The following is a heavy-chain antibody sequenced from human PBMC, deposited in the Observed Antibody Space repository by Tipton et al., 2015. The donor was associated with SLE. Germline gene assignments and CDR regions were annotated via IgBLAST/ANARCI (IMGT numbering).Heavy chain of an antibody. CDR3: ARDFWTGYFLGH. CDR1: DYFITNGYY. J-gene: IGHJ4*02. D-gene: IGHD3/OR15-3a*01. CDR2: IYHSGRT. Sequence: GLVKPSETLSLICSVSDYFITNGYYWAWIRQSPGKGLEWIGSIYHSGRTYYKPSLQSRATISVDTSKNQFSLKLISVTAADTAVYYCARDFWTGYFLGHWGQGTLVTVSS. V-gene: IGHV4-38-2*02.